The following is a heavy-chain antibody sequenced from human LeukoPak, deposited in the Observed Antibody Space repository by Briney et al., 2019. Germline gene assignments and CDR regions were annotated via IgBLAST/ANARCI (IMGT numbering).Heavy chain of an antibody. CDR1: GGSISSYY. CDR3: ARGIYRSSTSCYYYYYYMDV. J-gene: IGHJ6*03. D-gene: IGHD2-2*01. CDR2: IYTSGST. V-gene: IGHV4-4*07. Sequence: PSETLSLTCTVPGGSISSYYWSWIRQPAGKGLEWIGRIYTSGSTNYNPSLKSRVTMSVDTSTNKFSLMLSSVTAADTAVYYCARGIYRSSTSCYYYYYYMDVWGKGTTVTASS.